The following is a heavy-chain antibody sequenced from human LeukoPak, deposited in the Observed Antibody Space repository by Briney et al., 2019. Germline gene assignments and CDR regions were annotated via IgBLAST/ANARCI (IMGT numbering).Heavy chain of an antibody. V-gene: IGHV3-7*03. D-gene: IGHD3-16*01. CDR3: ARGGGLDV. CDR1: GFTFSSYW. J-gene: IGHJ6*02. Sequence: PGGSLRLSCAASGFTFSSYWMNWARQAPAKGLEWVDSINHNGNVNYYVDSVKSRFTISRDNAKNSLYLQMSNLRAEDTAVYCCARGGGLDVWGQGATVTVSS. CDR2: INHNGNVN.